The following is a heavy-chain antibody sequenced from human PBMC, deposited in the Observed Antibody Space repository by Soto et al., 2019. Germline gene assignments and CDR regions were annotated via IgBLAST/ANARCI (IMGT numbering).Heavy chain of an antibody. CDR1: GGSFSGYY. D-gene: IGHD3-10*01. Sequence: QVQLQQWGAGLLKPSETLSLTCAVYGGSFSGYYWSWIRQPPGKGLEWIGEINHSVSTNYNPSLKSRVTISVDTSKNQFSLKLSSVTAADTAVYYCARGQGYYGSGWFDPWGQGTLVTVSS. CDR2: INHSVST. V-gene: IGHV4-34*01. J-gene: IGHJ5*02. CDR3: ARGQGYYGSGWFDP.